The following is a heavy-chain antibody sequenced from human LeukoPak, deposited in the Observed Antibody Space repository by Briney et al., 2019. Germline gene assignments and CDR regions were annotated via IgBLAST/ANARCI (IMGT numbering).Heavy chain of an antibody. CDR1: GFTFSSYG. CDR2: IWYGGSNK. CDR3: AKDETYSSSLGYYMDV. Sequence: PGGSLRLSCAASGFTFSSYGMHWVRQAPGKGLEWVAVIWYGGSNKYYADSVKGRFTISRDNSKNTLYLQMNSLRAEDTAVYYCAKDETYSSSLGYYMDVWGKGTTVTVSS. J-gene: IGHJ6*03. V-gene: IGHV3-30*02. D-gene: IGHD6-6*01.